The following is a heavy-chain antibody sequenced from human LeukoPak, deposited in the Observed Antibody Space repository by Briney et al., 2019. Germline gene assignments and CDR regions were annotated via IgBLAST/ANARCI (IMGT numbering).Heavy chain of an antibody. CDR1: GFSFSNYA. D-gene: IGHD6-13*01. V-gene: IGHV3-23*01. J-gene: IGHJ4*02. CDR3: AIRGRSSWRGDY. CDR2: ISGSGGST. Sequence: GGSLRLSCAASGFSFSNYAMHWVRQAPGKGLEWVSAISGSGGSTYYADSVKGRFTISRDNSKNTLYLQMNSLRAEDTAVYYCAIRGRSSWRGDYWGQGTLVTVSS.